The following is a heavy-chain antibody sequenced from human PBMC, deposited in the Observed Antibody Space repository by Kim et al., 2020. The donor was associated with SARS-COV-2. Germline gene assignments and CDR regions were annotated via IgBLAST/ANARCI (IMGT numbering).Heavy chain of an antibody. CDR1: GYTFTSYG. Sequence: ASVKVSCKASGYTFTSYGISWVRQAPGQGLEWMGWISAYNGNTNYAQKLQGRVTMTTDTSTSTAYMELRSLRSDDTAVYYCASVGELLSGEGWFDPWGQGTLVTVSS. J-gene: IGHJ5*02. D-gene: IGHD3-10*01. CDR2: ISAYNGNT. CDR3: ASVGELLSGEGWFDP. V-gene: IGHV1-18*01.